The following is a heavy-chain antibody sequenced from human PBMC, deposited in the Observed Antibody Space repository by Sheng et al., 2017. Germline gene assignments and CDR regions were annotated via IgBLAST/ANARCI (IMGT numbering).Heavy chain of an antibody. D-gene: IGHD3-10*01. V-gene: IGHV3-23*04. Sequence: EVQLVESGGGLVQPGGSLRLSCAASGFTFSSYAMSWVRQAPGKGLEWVSAISGSGGSTYYADSVKGRFTISRDNSKNTLYLQMNSLRAEDTAVYYCAKDSLKLLWFGEWQSLDAFDIWGQGTMVTVSS. CDR2: ISGSGGST. J-gene: IGHJ3*02. CDR1: GFTFSSYA. CDR3: AKDSLKLLWFGEWQSLDAFDI.